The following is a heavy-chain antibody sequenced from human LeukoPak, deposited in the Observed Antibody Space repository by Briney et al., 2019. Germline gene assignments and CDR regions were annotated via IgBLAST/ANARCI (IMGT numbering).Heavy chain of an antibody. CDR2: MNPNSGNT. D-gene: IGHD6-19*01. CDR1: GYTFTSYD. CDR3: ARAPRSQREWLVRSNWFDP. J-gene: IGHJ5*02. V-gene: IGHV1-8*01. Sequence: ASVKVSCKASGYTFTSYDINWVRQATGQGLEWMGWMNPNSGNTGYAQKLQGRVTMTRNTSISTAYMELSSLRSEDTAVYYCARAPRSQREWLVRSNWFDPWGQGTLVTVSS.